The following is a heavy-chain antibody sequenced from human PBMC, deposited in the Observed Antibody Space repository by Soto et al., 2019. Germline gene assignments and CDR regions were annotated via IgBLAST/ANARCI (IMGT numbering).Heavy chain of an antibody. V-gene: IGHV4-31*03. CDR2: IYYSGST. Sequence: PSETLSLTCTVSGGSISSGGYYWSWIRQHPGKGLEWIGYIYYSGSTYYNPSLKSRVTISVDTSKNQFSLKLSSVTAADTAVYYCAREVEQHNWFDPWGQGTLVTVSS. CDR3: AREVEQHNWFDP. D-gene: IGHD1-26*01. CDR1: GGSISSGGYY. J-gene: IGHJ5*02.